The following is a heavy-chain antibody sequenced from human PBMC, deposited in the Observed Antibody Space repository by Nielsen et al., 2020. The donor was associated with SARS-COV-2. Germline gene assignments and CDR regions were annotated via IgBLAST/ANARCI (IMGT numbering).Heavy chain of an antibody. J-gene: IGHJ4*02. D-gene: IGHD3-22*01. CDR1: GFTFSNYG. CDR2: IWYDGSNK. Sequence: GESLKISCAASGFTFSNYGMHWVRQAPGKGLEWVAVIWYDGSNKYYADSVKGRFTISRDNSKNTLYLQMNSLRAEDTAVYYCAKGGWYYYDSSGYHGEVDYWGQGTLVTVSS. CDR3: AKGGWYYYDSSGYHGEVDY. V-gene: IGHV3-30*02.